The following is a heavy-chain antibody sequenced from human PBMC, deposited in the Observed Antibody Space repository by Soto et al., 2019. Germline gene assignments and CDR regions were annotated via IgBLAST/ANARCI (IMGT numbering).Heavy chain of an antibody. CDR3: AKDQAQYGSGYFSGMDV. CDR2: LSYDGTYK. V-gene: IGHV3-30*18. Sequence: QEHLVQSGGGVVQPGGSLRLSCDASGFTFSIFGMHWVRQAPGKGLEWVAVLSYDGTYKYYADSVKGRFTISSDNSKNMLFLQMNSLRPDDTAVYYCAKDQAQYGSGYFSGMDVWGQGTAVTVSS. J-gene: IGHJ6*02. D-gene: IGHD3-10*01. CDR1: GFTFSIFG.